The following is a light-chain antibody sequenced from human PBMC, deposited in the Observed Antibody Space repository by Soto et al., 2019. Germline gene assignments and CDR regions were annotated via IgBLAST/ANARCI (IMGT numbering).Light chain of an antibody. CDR2: AAS. CDR1: QSVNSN. CDR3: QQYNNWPFT. V-gene: IGKV3-15*01. Sequence: EIVMTQSPPTLSVSPGERATLSCRASQSVNSNLAWYQQKPGQAPRVLIYAASTRATGIPARFSGSGAGTDFTLTISSLQSEDFAVYYCQQYNNWPFTFGQGTRLEIK. J-gene: IGKJ5*01.